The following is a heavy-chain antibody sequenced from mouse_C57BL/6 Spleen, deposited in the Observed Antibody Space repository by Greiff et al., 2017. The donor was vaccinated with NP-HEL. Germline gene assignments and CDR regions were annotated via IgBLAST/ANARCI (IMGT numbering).Heavy chain of an antibody. V-gene: IGHV1-69*01. J-gene: IGHJ2*01. CDR2: IDPSDSYT. CDR1: GYTFTSYW. CDR3: ARGRSGNYEDYFDY. Sequence: VQLQQPGAELVMPGASVKLSCKASGYTFTSYWMHWVKQRPGQGLEWIGEIDPSDSYTNYNQKFKGKSTLTVDKSSSTAYMQLSSLTSEDSAVYYCARGRSGNYEDYFDYWGQGTTLTVSS. D-gene: IGHD2-1*01.